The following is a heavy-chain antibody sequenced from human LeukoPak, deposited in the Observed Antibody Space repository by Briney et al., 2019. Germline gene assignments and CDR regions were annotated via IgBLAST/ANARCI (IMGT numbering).Heavy chain of an antibody. CDR2: FSHSGTT. CDR1: GYSMRSYY. J-gene: IGHJ4*02. V-gene: IGHV4-59*08. Sequence: SETLSLTCNVSGYSMRSYYWSWLRQPPGKGLEWIAYFSHSGTTNYNPSLKSRVIISVDTSNHQFSLTLRSVTDADTAVYYCARHLDYDSGGYFYPYFDDWGQGTLVTVSS. D-gene: IGHD3-22*01. CDR3: ARHLDYDSGGYFYPYFDD.